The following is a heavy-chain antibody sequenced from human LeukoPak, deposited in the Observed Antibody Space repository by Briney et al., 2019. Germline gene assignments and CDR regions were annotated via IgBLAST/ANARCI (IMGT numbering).Heavy chain of an antibody. CDR2: IYSSGTT. J-gene: IGHJ4*02. CDR3: SRLPPSRRDFLFDC. CDR1: GASISSDY. D-gene: IGHD3-3*01. Sequence: SETLSLTCTVSGASISSDYWSWIRQPPGRRPEWIGYIYSSGTTKYNPSLQSRVTISIDTSKNQFSLKLTSMTAADTAVYFCSRLPPSRRDFLFDCGGRETLVTVPS. V-gene: IGHV4-4*09.